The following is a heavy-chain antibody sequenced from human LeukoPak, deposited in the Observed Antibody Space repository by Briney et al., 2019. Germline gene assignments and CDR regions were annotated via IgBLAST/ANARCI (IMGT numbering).Heavy chain of an antibody. Sequence: SETLSLTCTVSGGSISSYYWSWIRQPAGKGLEWIGRIYTSGSTNYNPSLMSRVTMSVDTSKNQFSLKLSSVTAADTAVYYCARDMGDYDFWSGSVFDYWGQGTLVTVSS. CDR3: ARDMGDYDFWSGSVFDY. CDR2: IYTSGST. D-gene: IGHD3-3*01. CDR1: GGSISSYY. J-gene: IGHJ4*02. V-gene: IGHV4-4*07.